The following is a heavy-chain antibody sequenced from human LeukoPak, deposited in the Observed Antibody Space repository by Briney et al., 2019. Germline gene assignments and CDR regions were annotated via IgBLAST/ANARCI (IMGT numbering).Heavy chain of an antibody. CDR2: IYYSGST. D-gene: IGHD6-13*01. CDR1: GGSISSYY. Sequence: SETLSLTCTVSGGSISSYYWSWIRQPPGKGLEWIGYIYYSGSTNYNPSLKSRVTISVDTSKNLFSLKLSSVTAADTAVYYCARRYSIAGNAFDIWGQGTMVTVSS. CDR3: ARRYSIAGNAFDI. V-gene: IGHV4-59*08. J-gene: IGHJ3*02.